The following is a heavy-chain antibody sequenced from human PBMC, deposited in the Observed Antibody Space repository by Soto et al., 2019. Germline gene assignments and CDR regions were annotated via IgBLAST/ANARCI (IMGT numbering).Heavy chain of an antibody. J-gene: IGHJ4*02. V-gene: IGHV3-23*01. CDR2: ISGSGGST. Sequence: PGGSLRLSCAASGFTFSSYAMSWVRQAPGKGLEWVSAISGSGGSTYYADSVKGRFTISRDNPKNTLYLQMNSLRAEDTAVYYCAKALSGYGWSPVVNWGQGTLVTVSS. D-gene: IGHD5-12*01. CDR3: AKALSGYGWSPVVN. CDR1: GFTFSSYA.